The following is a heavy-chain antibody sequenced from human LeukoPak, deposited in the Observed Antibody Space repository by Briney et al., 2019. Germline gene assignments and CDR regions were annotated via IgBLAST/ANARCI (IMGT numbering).Heavy chain of an antibody. CDR3: ARETSQKGAHYMDV. Sequence: SETLSLTCSVSGGSISSTNYYWVWIRQPPGKGLEWIGNIFYTGSTYYNPSLKSRVTISLDTSKTHFSLKMISVTAADTAVYYCARETSQKGAHYMDVWGKGTTVTISS. CDR1: GGSISSTNYY. V-gene: IGHV4-39*07. D-gene: IGHD3-16*01. CDR2: IFYTGST. J-gene: IGHJ6*03.